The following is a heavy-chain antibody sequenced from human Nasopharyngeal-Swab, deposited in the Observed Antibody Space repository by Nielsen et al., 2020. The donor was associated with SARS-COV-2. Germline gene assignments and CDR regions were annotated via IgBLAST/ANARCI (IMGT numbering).Heavy chain of an antibody. Sequence: SQTLSLTCAISGDSVSGNSGAWNWLRQSPSRGLEWLARTYYRSKWNNDYAESVKSRLTVPADTSKNQFSLQLNSVTPEDTAVYYCARDPSYGLGPYGENWFDPWGPGTLVTVSS. J-gene: IGHJ5*02. CDR2: TYYRSKWNN. CDR1: GDSVSGNSGA. D-gene: IGHD3-10*01. CDR3: ARDPSYGLGPYGENWFDP. V-gene: IGHV6-1*01.